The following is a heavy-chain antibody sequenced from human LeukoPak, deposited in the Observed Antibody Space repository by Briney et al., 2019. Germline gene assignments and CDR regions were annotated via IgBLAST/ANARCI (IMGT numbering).Heavy chain of an antibody. CDR3: ARDWNTIFGVVIKYWFDP. D-gene: IGHD3-3*01. CDR1: GFTFSSYW. J-gene: IGHJ5*02. Sequence: GGSLRLSCVASGFTFSSYWMSWVRQAPGKGLEWVANIKQDGSEKYYVDSVKGRFTISRDNAKNSLYLQMNSLRAEDTAVYYCARDWNTIFGVVIKYWFDPWGQGTLVTVSS. CDR2: IKQDGSEK. V-gene: IGHV3-7*01.